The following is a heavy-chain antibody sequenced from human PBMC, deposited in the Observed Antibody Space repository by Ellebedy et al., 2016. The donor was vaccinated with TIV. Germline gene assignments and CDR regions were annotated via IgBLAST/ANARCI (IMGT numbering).Heavy chain of an antibody. V-gene: IGHV3-23*01. CDR1: GFTFSSYA. Sequence: PWGSLRLSCVASGFTFSSYAMCWVRQAPGKGLEWVSTISDSGGNTYFPDSVKGRFTVSRDNSMTTVYLEMNSLRAEDTALYYCERDLDKSSGWYGGAAYWGQGTQVTVSS. D-gene: IGHD6-19*01. CDR3: ERDLDKSSGWYGGAAY. J-gene: IGHJ4*02. CDR2: ISDSGGNT.